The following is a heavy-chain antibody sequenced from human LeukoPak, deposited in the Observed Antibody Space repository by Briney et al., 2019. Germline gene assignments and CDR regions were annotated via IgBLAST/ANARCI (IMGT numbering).Heavy chain of an antibody. V-gene: IGHV1-18*03. CDR3: ARERGEFGGSYFLDY. J-gene: IGHJ4*02. D-gene: IGHD1-26*01. CDR1: GYTFTSYG. CDR2: ISAYNGNT. Sequence: EASVKVSCKASGYTFTSYGISWVRQAPGQGLEWMGWISAYNGNTNYAQKLQGRVTMTTDTSTSTAYMELRSLRSEDMAFYYCARERGEFGGSYFLDYWGQGTLVTVSS.